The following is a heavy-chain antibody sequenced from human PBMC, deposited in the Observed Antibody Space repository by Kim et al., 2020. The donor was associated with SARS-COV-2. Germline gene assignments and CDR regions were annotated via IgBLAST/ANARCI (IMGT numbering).Heavy chain of an antibody. CDR1: GFTFSHFA. CDR3: AKLPIKELLPNSLDY. Sequence: GGSLRLSCAASGFTFSHFAMNWVRQAPGQGLEWVSTISGSGGHTYYADSVKGRFTISRDNSNDTLYLQMTSLSADDTAIYYCAKLPIKELLPNSLDYWGQGTLVTVSS. V-gene: IGHV3-23*01. CDR2: ISGSGGHT. D-gene: IGHD2-21*01. J-gene: IGHJ4*02.